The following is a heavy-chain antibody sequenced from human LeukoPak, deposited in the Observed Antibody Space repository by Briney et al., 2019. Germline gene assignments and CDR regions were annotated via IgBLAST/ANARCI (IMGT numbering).Heavy chain of an antibody. CDR2: FDPEDGET. V-gene: IGHV1-24*01. J-gene: IGHJ5*02. D-gene: IGHD3-10*01. CDR3: ARPTGGSYYYNWFDP. CDR1: GYTLTELS. Sequence: GASVKVSCKVSGYTLTELSMHWVRQAPGKGLEWMGGFDPEDGETIYAQKFQGRVTMTEDTSTDTAYMELSSLRSEDTAVYYCARPTGGSYYYNWFDPWGQGTLVTVSS.